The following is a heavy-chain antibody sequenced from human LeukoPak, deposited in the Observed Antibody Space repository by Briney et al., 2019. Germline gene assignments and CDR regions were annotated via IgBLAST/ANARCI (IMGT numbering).Heavy chain of an antibody. D-gene: IGHD3-10*01. CDR1: GYSLTNYW. J-gene: IGHJ4*02. Sequence: GESLKISLKGSGYSLTNYWISWVRQTPGKGPEWMGRIDPSDSYTNYSPSFQGHVTISADKSISTAYLQWSSLKASDTAMYYCANSRGYTEFDYWGQGTLVTVSS. CDR2: IDPSDSYT. V-gene: IGHV5-10-1*01. CDR3: ANSRGYTEFDY.